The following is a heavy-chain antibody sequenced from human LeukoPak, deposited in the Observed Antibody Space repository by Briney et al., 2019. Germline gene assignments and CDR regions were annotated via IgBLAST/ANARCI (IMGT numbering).Heavy chain of an antibody. V-gene: IGHV3-23*01. J-gene: IGHJ4*02. CDR1: RFTFSNYA. CDR3: AKDGVGCSSGSCYAGNYFDH. D-gene: IGHD2-2*01. Sequence: GGSLRLSCAASRFTFSNYAMSWVRQAPGKGLEWVSTISGAGGSTYYPDSVKGRFTISRDNSKNTVYLQMNSLSAEDTAIYYCAKDGVGCSSGSCYAGNYFDHWGQGTLVTVSS. CDR2: ISGAGGST.